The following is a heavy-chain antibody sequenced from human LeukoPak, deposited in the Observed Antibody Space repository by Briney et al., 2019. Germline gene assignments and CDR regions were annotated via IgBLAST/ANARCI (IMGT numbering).Heavy chain of an antibody. Sequence: PSETLSLTCTVSGGSITTYFWSWIRQPPGKGLEWIGEINHSGSTNYNPSLKSRVTISVDTSKNQFSLKLSSVTAADTAVYYCARGRYYDSSGYSGFDYWGQGTLVTVSS. CDR1: GGSITTYF. D-gene: IGHD3-22*01. V-gene: IGHV4-34*01. CDR2: INHSGST. CDR3: ARGRYYDSSGYSGFDY. J-gene: IGHJ4*02.